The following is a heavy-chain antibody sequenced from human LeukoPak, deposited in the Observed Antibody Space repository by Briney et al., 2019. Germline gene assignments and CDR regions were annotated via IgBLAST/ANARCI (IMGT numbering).Heavy chain of an antibody. Sequence: GRSLRLSCAASGFTFSSYAMSWVRQAPGKGLEWVSAISGSGGSTYYADSVKGRFTISRDNSKNTLYLQMNSLRAEDTAVYYCAKGVTGYCSSTSCYSMDVWGKGTTVTVSS. J-gene: IGHJ6*04. CDR3: AKGVTGYCSSTSCYSMDV. D-gene: IGHD2-2*01. CDR2: ISGSGGST. V-gene: IGHV3-23*01. CDR1: GFTFSSYA.